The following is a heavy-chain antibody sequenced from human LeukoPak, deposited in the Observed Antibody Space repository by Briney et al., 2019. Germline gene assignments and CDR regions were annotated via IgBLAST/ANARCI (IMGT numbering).Heavy chain of an antibody. CDR1: GFPLSSYS. J-gene: IGHJ4*02. CDR2: ISSSGSAI. CDR3: VRVKGSYFDY. V-gene: IGHV3-48*01. Sequence: GGSLRLSCAASGFPLSSYSINWVRQAPGKGLEWVSYISSSGSAIYYVDSVKGRFTVSRDNAKNSLFLQMDSPRAEDTAVYYRVRVKGSYFDYWGQGALVTVSS. D-gene: IGHD2-15*01.